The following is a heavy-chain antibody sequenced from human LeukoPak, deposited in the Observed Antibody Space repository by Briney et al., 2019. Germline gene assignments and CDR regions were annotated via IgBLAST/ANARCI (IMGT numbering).Heavy chain of an antibody. J-gene: IGHJ4*02. CDR1: GGSFSGYY. D-gene: IGHD3-9*01. Sequence: PETLSLTCAVYGGSFSGYYWSWIRQPPGKGLEWIGEINHSGSTNYNPSLKSRVTISVDTSKNQFSLKLSSVTAADTAVYYCARLAVGRVLRYFDWLLYYFDYWGQGTLVTVSS. V-gene: IGHV4-34*01. CDR2: INHSGST. CDR3: ARLAVGRVLRYFDWLLYYFDY.